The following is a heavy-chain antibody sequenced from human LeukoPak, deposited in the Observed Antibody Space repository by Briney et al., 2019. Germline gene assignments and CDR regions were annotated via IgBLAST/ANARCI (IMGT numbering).Heavy chain of an antibody. CDR2: IIPIFGTA. CDR3: AKGSGYEAQYYYYYMDV. J-gene: IGHJ6*03. D-gene: IGHD5-12*01. V-gene: IGHV1-69*01. CDR1: GGTFSSYA. Sequence: GSSVKVSCKASGGTFSSYAISWVRQAPGQGLEWMGGIIPIFGTANYAQKFQGRVTITADESTSTAYMELNSLRPEDTAVHYCAKGSGYEAQYYYYYMDVWGKGTTVTISS.